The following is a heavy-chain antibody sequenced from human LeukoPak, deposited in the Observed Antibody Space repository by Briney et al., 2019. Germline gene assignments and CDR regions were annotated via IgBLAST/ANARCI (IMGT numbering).Heavy chain of an antibody. CDR2: ISSGNSNI. CDR1: GFTFSSYT. V-gene: IGHV3-48*01. CDR3: ARARSPRYFDY. J-gene: IGHJ4*02. Sequence: AGGPLRLSCAASGFTFSSYTMNWVRQAPGKGLEWVSYISSGNSNIYYADSVKGRFTIPRDSAKNSLYLQMNSLRAEDTAVYYCARARSPRYFDYWGQGTLVTVSS.